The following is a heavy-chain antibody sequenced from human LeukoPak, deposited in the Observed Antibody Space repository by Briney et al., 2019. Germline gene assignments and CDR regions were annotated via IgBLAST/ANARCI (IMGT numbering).Heavy chain of an antibody. CDR3: ARDQRPTYYDFWSGYPDY. Sequence: GGSLRLSCAASGFTFSSYSMNWVRQAPGKGLEWVSSISSSSSYIYYADSVKGRFTISRDNAKNSLYLQMNSLRAEDTAAYYCARDQRPTYYDFWSGYPDYWGQGTLVTVSS. V-gene: IGHV3-21*01. CDR1: GFTFSSYS. CDR2: ISSSSSYI. J-gene: IGHJ4*02. D-gene: IGHD3-3*01.